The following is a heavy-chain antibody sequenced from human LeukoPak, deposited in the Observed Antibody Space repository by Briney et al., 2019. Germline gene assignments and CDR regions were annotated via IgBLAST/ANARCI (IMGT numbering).Heavy chain of an antibody. D-gene: IGHD5-24*01. CDR3: ARDWGDGYNVDY. CDR2: ISSSSSYI. Sequence: GGSLRPSCAASGFTFSSYSMNWVRQAPGKGLEWVSSISSSSSYIYYADSVKGRFTISRDNAKNSLYLQMNSLRAEDTAVYYCARDWGDGYNVDYWGQGTLVTVSS. V-gene: IGHV3-21*01. J-gene: IGHJ4*02. CDR1: GFTFSSYS.